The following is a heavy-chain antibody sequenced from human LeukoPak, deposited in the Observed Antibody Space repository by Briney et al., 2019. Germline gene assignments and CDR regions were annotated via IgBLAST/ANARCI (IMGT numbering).Heavy chain of an antibody. D-gene: IGHD6-19*01. CDR2: ISTSSGHT. CDR1: GYIFTNYL. CDR3: ARVVSGTMEGGHFDS. V-gene: IGHV1-18*01. J-gene: IGHJ4*02. Sequence: ASVKVSCKASGYIFTNYLIIWVRQAPGRGLQWLGRISTSSGHTTFPQGLQGRLTLTADTSTNKAFLELRNLRSDDTAVYYCARVVSGTMEGGHFDSWGQGTLVTVSS.